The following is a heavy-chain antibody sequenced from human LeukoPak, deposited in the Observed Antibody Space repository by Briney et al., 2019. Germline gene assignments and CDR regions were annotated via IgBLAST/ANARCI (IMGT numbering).Heavy chain of an antibody. Sequence: SGGSLRLSCAASGFTFSSYWMSWVRQAPGKGLEWMANIKQDGSEKYYVDSVKGRFTISRDNAKNSLYLQMNSLRAEDTAVYYCARGGTYYYGSGTYNWFDPWGQGTLVTVSS. D-gene: IGHD3-10*01. J-gene: IGHJ5*02. CDR3: ARGGTYYYGSGTYNWFDP. CDR2: IKQDGSEK. CDR1: GFTFSSYW. V-gene: IGHV3-7*03.